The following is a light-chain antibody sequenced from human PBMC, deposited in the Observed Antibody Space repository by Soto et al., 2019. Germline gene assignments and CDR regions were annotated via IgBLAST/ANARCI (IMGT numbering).Light chain of an antibody. V-gene: IGKV1-5*01. CDR3: QQYNGYSRT. CDR1: QSISDS. CDR2: DAS. J-gene: IGKJ1*01. Sequence: IQMTQSRSTLPASVGDRFTITCRASQSISDSLAWYQQKPGKAPYLLISDASNLERGVPSRFSGSGSGTEFTLTISSMQPDDFATYYCQQYNGYSRTFGQGTKVDIK.